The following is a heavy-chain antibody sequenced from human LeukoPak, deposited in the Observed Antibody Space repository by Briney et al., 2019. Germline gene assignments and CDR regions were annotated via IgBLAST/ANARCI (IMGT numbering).Heavy chain of an antibody. V-gene: IGHV1-46*01. D-gene: IGHD2-21*02. CDR2: INPSGGST. J-gene: IGHJ3*02. CDR3: ARDGAYCGGDCYSGTDAFDI. Sequence: ASVKVSCKASGYTFTSYYMHWVRQAPGQGLEWMGIINPSGGSTSYAQKFQGRVTITRNTSISTAYMELSRLRSDDTAVYYCARDGAYCGGDCYSGTDAFDIWGQGTMVTVSS. CDR1: GYTFTSYY.